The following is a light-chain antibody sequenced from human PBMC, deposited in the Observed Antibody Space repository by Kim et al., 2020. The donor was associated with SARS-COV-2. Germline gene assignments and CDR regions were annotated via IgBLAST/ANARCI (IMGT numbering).Light chain of an antibody. Sequence: QSALTQPASVSGSPGQSITISCTGTSSDVGGYDYVSWYQQHPGKAPKLMIYDVVSRPSGVSNRFSGSKSGNTASLTISGLQAEDEADYYCSSYTSGSTHVVFGGGTQLTVL. CDR1: SSDVGGYDY. CDR2: DVV. V-gene: IGLV2-14*03. J-gene: IGLJ2*01. CDR3: SSYTSGSTHVV.